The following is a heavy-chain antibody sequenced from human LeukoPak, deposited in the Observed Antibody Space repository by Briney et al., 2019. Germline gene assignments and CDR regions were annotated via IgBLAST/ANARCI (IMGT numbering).Heavy chain of an antibody. CDR2: ISYDGSNK. CDR3: AKDVRFGELFLDY. J-gene: IGHJ4*02. Sequence: GGSLRLSCAASGFTFSSYGMHWVRQAPGKGLEWVAVISYDGSNKYYADSVKGRFTISRDNSKNTLYLQMNSLRAEDTAVYYCAKDVRFGELFLDYWGQGTLVTVSS. CDR1: GFTFSSYG. V-gene: IGHV3-30*18. D-gene: IGHD3-10*01.